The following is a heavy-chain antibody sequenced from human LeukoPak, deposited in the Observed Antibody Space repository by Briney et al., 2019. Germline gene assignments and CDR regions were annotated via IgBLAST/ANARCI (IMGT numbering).Heavy chain of an antibody. CDR1: GFTFTNYA. V-gene: IGHV3-23*01. Sequence: PGGSLRLSCAASGFTFTNYAMSWVRQAPGKGLEWVSAISGSGGSTYYADSVKGRFTISRDNSKNTLYLQMNSLRAEDTAVYYCAKGRRVYGSSSALDYWGQGTLVTVSS. CDR2: ISGSGGST. CDR3: AKGRRVYGSSSALDY. D-gene: IGHD6-6*01. J-gene: IGHJ4*02.